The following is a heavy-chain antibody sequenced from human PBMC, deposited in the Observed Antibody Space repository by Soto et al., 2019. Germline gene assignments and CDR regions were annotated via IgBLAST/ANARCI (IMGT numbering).Heavy chain of an antibody. CDR2: IIPIFGTA. D-gene: IGHD1-1*01. CDR3: ARARNDREPRYYYSYGMDV. CDR1: GGTFSSYA. Sequence: QVQLVQSGAEVKKPGSSVKVSCKASGGTFSSYAISWVRQAPGQGLEWMGGIIPIFGTANYAQKFQGRVTITAAESTSTAYMELSSLRSEDTAVYYCARARNDREPRYYYSYGMDVWGQGTTVTVSS. J-gene: IGHJ6*02. V-gene: IGHV1-69*01.